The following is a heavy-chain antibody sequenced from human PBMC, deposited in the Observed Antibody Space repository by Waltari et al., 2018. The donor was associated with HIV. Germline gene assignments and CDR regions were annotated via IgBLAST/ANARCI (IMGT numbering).Heavy chain of an antibody. CDR2: IKQDGSEK. J-gene: IGHJ5*02. Sequence: EVQLVESGGGLVQPGGSLRLSCAASGFTFSRSWMSWVRQAPGKGLEWVANIKQDGSEKYYVDSMKGRFTISRDNAKNSLYLQINSLRAEDTAVYYCAGRSPARRLNWFDPWGQGTLVIVSS. D-gene: IGHD2-8*01. CDR3: AGRSPARRLNWFDP. CDR1: GFTFSRSW. V-gene: IGHV3-7*01.